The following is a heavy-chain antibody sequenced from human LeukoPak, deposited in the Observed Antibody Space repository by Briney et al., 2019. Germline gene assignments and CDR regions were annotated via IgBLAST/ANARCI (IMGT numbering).Heavy chain of an antibody. CDR1: GFTFSSYS. J-gene: IGHJ3*02. D-gene: IGHD5-24*01. CDR3: ARTVEMATDKDAFDN. CDR2: ISRGSSYR. Sequence: GGSLRLSCAASGFTFSSYSMNWVRQAPGKGLEWVSSISRGSSYRFYADSMKGRFTISRDNAKNSLYLQMNSLRAEDTAVYYCARTVEMATDKDAFDNWGQGTMVTVSS. V-gene: IGHV3-21*01.